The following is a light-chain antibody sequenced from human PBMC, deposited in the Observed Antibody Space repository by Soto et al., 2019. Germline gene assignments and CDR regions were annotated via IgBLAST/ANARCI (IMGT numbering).Light chain of an antibody. V-gene: IGLV2-11*01. CDR3: CSYAGRYV. J-gene: IGLJ1*01. CDR2: DVT. CDR1: SSDVGDYNY. Sequence: QSDLTQPRSVSGSPGQSVTISCTGTSSDVGDYNYVSWYQQHPGKAPKVLIYDVTQRPSGVPDRFSGSKSGNTASLTISGLQADDEADYYCCSYAGRYVFGTGTSSPS.